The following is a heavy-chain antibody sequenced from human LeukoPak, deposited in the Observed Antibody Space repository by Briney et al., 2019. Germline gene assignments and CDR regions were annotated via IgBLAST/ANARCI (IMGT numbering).Heavy chain of an antibody. CDR3: ARDGNIVVVVAATPGGYYYVDV. CDR2: ISYDGSNK. Sequence: GGSLRLSCAASGFTFSSYAMHWVRQAPGKGLEWVAVISYDGSNKYYADSVKGRFTISRDNSKNTLYLQMNSLRAEDTAVYYCARDGNIVVVVAATPGGYYYVDVWGKGTTVTVSS. V-gene: IGHV3-30*04. J-gene: IGHJ6*03. CDR1: GFTFSSYA. D-gene: IGHD2-15*01.